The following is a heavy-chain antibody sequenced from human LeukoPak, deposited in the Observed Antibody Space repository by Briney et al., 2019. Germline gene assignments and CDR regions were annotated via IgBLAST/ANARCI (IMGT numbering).Heavy chain of an antibody. CDR3: ARTIVVVPAAFDY. CDR1: GYTFTSYY. Sequence: ASVKVSCKASGYTFTSYYMHWVRQAPGQGLEWMGIINPSDSSTTYAQKFQGRVTMTGDTSTSTVYMELSSLRSEDTAVYYCARTIVVVPAAFDYWGQGTLVTVSS. D-gene: IGHD2-2*01. V-gene: IGHV1-46*01. CDR2: INPSDSST. J-gene: IGHJ4*02.